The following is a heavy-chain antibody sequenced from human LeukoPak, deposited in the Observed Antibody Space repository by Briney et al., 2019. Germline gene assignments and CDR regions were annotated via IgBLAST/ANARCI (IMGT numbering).Heavy chain of an antibody. CDR1: GYSFSNYW. CDR2: MNPGTSDT. D-gene: IGHD6-6*01. Sequence: GESLKISCKGSGYSFSNYWIGWVRQMPGKGLEWMAIMNPGTSDTKYNPAFQGQATISADKSISTAYPQWSSLKASDSAMYYCARRSSSEFWGQGTLVTVSS. J-gene: IGHJ4*02. CDR3: ARRSSSEF. V-gene: IGHV5-51*01.